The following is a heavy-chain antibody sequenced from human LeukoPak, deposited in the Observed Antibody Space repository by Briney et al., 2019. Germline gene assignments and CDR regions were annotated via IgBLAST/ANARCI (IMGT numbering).Heavy chain of an antibody. CDR2: INIDGSST. V-gene: IGHV3-74*01. J-gene: IGHJ2*01. Sequence: PGGSLRLSCEASGFTFSDNWMHWVRQAPGKGLVWVSRINIDGSSTTYADSVKGRFTISRDNAKNTLYLQMNSLRAEDTAVYYCARALPQQWFIVSKWYFDLWGRGTLVTVSS. CDR3: ARALPQQWFIVSKWYFDL. D-gene: IGHD5-18*01. CDR1: GFTFSDNW.